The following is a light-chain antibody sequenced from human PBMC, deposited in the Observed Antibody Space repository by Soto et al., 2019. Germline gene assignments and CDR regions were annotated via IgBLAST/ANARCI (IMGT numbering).Light chain of an antibody. CDR3: CSYTRRSTRV. CDR2: EVS. J-gene: IGLJ2*01. CDR1: SSDIGGYKY. Sequence: QSVLTQPASVSGSPGQSITISCTGTSSDIGGYKYVSWYQQHPGIAPKLMIYEVSNRHSGVSNRFSGSKSGNTASLTISGLQAEDEADYYCCSYTRRSTRVFGGGTKVTVL. V-gene: IGLV2-14*01.